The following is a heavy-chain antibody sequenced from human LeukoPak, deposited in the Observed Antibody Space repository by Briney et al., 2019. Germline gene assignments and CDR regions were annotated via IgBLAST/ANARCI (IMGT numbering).Heavy chain of an antibody. CDR1: GYTFTSYD. Sequence: GASVKVSCKASGYTFTSYDINWVRQATGQGLEWMGWMNPNSGNTGYAQKFQGRVTMTRNTSISTAYMELSSLRSEDTAVYYCARGQLRYFDWLTRRKSYYYMDVWGKGTTVTISS. CDR2: MNPNSGNT. J-gene: IGHJ6*03. CDR3: ARGQLRYFDWLTRRKSYYYMDV. D-gene: IGHD3-9*01. V-gene: IGHV1-8*01.